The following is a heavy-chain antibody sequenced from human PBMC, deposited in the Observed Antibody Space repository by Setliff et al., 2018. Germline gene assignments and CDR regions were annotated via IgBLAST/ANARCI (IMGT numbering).Heavy chain of an antibody. J-gene: IGHJ5*02. CDR3: ARVRSSGKLRDFDP. V-gene: IGHV1-46*01. D-gene: IGHD6-19*01. Sequence: ASVKVSCKASGYTFASYAMNWVRQAPGQGLEWMGIINPSGGSTSYAQKFQGRVTMTRDTSTSTVYMELSSLRSEDTAVYYCARVRSSGKLRDFDPWGQGTLVTVSS. CDR2: INPSGGST. CDR1: GYTFASYA.